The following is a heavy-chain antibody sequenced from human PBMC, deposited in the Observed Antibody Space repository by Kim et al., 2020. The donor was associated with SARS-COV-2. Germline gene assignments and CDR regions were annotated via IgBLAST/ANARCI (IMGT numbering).Heavy chain of an antibody. Sequence: SETLSLTCTVSGGSISSYYWSWIRQPPGKGLEWIGYIYYSGSTNYNPSLKSRVTISVDTSKNQFSLKLSSVTAADTAVYYCARGLTHYYDSSGYYYGEYYYGMDVWGQGTTVTVSS. V-gene: IGHV4-59*13. J-gene: IGHJ6*02. CDR1: GGSISSYY. CDR3: ARGLTHYYDSSGYYYGEYYYGMDV. D-gene: IGHD3-22*01. CDR2: IYYSGST.